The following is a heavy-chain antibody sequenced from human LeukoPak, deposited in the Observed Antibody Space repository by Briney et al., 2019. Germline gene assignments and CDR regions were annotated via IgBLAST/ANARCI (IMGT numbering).Heavy chain of an antibody. Sequence: SETLSLTCAVYGGSFSGYYWSWIRQPPGKGLEWIGEINHSGSTNYNPSLKSRVTIPVDTSKNQFSLKLSSVTAADTAVYYCARDHRRGTFDYWGQGTLVTVSS. CDR2: INHSGST. D-gene: IGHD3-16*01. CDR3: ARDHRRGTFDY. V-gene: IGHV4-34*01. CDR1: GGSFSGYY. J-gene: IGHJ4*02.